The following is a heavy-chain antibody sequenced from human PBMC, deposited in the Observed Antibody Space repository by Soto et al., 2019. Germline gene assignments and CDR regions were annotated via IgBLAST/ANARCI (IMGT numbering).Heavy chain of an antibody. J-gene: IGHJ3*02. Sequence: QVQLVQSGVEVKEPGASVKVSCKASGYTFTAYYIHWVRHAPGQGLEWMGWINPSSGGTGYAQRFQVWVTMTRDTSINTVYMELSRLTSADTAMYYCARARGSNWYYALDIWGQGTALTVSP. CDR3: ARARGSNWYYALDI. CDR1: GYTFTAYY. V-gene: IGHV1-2*04. D-gene: IGHD6-13*01. CDR2: INPSSGGT.